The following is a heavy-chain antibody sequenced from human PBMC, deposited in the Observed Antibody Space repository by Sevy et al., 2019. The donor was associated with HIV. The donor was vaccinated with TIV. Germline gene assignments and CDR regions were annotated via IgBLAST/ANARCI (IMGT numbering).Heavy chain of an antibody. V-gene: IGHV1-24*01. J-gene: IGHJ4*02. CDR2: FDEDREI. Sequence: ASVKVSCKVSGYTLTALSMHWVRQAPGKGLEWMGGFDEDREIMYAQKFQGRVTMTEDTSTDTAYMELSSLRSEDTAMYYCATDIVVGRDYWGQGTLVTVSS. CDR1: GYTLTALS. D-gene: IGHD2-2*01. CDR3: ATDIVVGRDY.